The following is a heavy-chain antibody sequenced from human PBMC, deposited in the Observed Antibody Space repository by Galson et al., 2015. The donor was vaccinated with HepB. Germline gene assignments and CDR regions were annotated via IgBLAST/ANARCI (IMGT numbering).Heavy chain of an antibody. CDR1: GFTFSSYG. J-gene: IGHJ4*02. CDR2: ISYDGSNK. Sequence: ALRLSCAACGFTFSSYGMHWVRQARGKGLGWEAVISYDGSNKYYADSVKGRFTISRDNSKNTLDLQMNSLRPEDTAVYFCAKDRSIVVVPAATYWGQGTLVTVSS. V-gene: IGHV3-30*18. CDR3: AKDRSIVVVPAATY. D-gene: IGHD2-2*01.